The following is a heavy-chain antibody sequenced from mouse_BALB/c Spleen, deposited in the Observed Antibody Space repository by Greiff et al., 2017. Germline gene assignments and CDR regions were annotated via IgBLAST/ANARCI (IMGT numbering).Heavy chain of an antibody. CDR2: INPYNDGT. D-gene: IGHD2-14*01. CDR3: ARSYRSGYFDV. CDR1: GYTFTSYV. J-gene: IGHJ1*01. Sequence: EVQLQQSGPELVKPGASVKMSCKASGYTFTSYVMHWVKQKPGQGLEWIGYINPYNDGTKYNEKFKGKATLTSDKSSSTAYMELSSLTSEDSAVYYCARSYRSGYFDVWGAGTTVTVSS. V-gene: IGHV1-14*01.